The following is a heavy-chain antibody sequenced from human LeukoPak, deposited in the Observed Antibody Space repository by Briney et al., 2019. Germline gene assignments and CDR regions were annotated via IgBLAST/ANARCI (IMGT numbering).Heavy chain of an antibody. Sequence: PGGSLRLSCAASGFTFSSYAMSWVRQAPGKGLEWVSAISGSGGSTYYAASVKGRFTISRDNSKNTLYLQMNSLRAEDTAVYYCAKERYIVVVPAAMVDYWGQGTLVTVSS. CDR1: GFTFSSYA. J-gene: IGHJ4*02. CDR2: ISGSGGST. CDR3: AKERYIVVVPAAMVDY. D-gene: IGHD2-2*01. V-gene: IGHV3-23*01.